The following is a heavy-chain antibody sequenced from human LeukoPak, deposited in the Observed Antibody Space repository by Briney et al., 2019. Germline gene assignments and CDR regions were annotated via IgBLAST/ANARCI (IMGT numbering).Heavy chain of an antibody. D-gene: IGHD3-9*01. CDR1: GGFFSGYY. CDR3: ARGEVLRYFYWLRTFGY. CDR2: INQSGST. J-gene: IGHJ4*02. V-gene: IGHV4-34*01. Sequence: SETLSLTCAVYGGFFSGYYWSWIRKPPGKGLEWIGEINQSGSTNYYPSLKSRVTISVDTPKNHLSLKLSSVTAPDTAVYYCARGEVLRYFYWLRTFGYWGQGTLVTVSS.